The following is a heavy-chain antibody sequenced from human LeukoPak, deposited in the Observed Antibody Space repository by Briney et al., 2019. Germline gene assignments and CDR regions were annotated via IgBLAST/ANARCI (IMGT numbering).Heavy chain of an antibody. V-gene: IGHV1-2*02. CDR2: INPNSGGT. Sequence: ASVKVSCKASGYTFTGYYMHWVRQAPGQGLEWMGWINPNSGGTNYAQKFQGRVTMTRDTSISTAYMELSRLRSEDTAVYYCARSTSILGSYFDYWGQGTLVTVSS. CDR1: GYTFTGYY. J-gene: IGHJ4*02. CDR3: ARSTSILGSYFDY. D-gene: IGHD7-27*01.